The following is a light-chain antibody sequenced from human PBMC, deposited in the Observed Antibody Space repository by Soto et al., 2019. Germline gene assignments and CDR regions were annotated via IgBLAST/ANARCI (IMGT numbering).Light chain of an antibody. CDR3: QQYGSPIT. V-gene: IGKV3-20*01. Sequence: EIVLTQSPGTLSLSPEERATLSCRASQSISSSYLAWYQQKPGQAPRLLIYGASSRATGIPDRFSGSGSGTDFTLTISRLEPEDLAVYYCQQYGSPITFGQGTPLEI. J-gene: IGKJ5*01. CDR2: GAS. CDR1: QSISSSY.